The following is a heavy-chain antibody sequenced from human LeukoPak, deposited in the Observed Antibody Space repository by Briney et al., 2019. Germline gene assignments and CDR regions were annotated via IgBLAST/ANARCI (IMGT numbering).Heavy chain of an antibody. CDR3: ARRDYGDTLFDY. CDR1: GGSISSYY. V-gene: IGHV4-34*01. D-gene: IGHD4-17*01. Sequence: SETLSLTCTVSGGSISSYYWSWIRQPPGKGLEWIGEINHSGSTNYNPSLKSRVTISVDTSKNQFSLKLSSVTAADTAVYYCARRDYGDTLFDYWGQGALVTVSS. CDR2: INHSGST. J-gene: IGHJ4*02.